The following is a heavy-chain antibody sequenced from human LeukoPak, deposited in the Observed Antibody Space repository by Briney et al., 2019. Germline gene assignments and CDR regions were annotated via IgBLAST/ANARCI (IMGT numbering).Heavy chain of an antibody. Sequence: SETLSLTCTVSGGSISSYYWSWIRQPPGKGLEWIGYIYYSGSTNYNPSLKSRVTISVDTSKNQFSLKLSSVTAADTAVYYCAREPVYDFWSGNNWFDPWGQGTLVTVSS. J-gene: IGHJ5*02. CDR3: AREPVYDFWSGNNWFDP. CDR2: IYYSGST. CDR1: GGSISSYY. V-gene: IGHV4-59*12. D-gene: IGHD3-3*01.